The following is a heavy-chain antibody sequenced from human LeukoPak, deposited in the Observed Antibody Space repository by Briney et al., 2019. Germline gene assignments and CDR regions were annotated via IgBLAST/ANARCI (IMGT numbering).Heavy chain of an antibody. CDR2: IYYSGST. Sequence: SETLSLTCTVSGGSISSGDYYWSWIRQPPGKGLEWIGYIYYSGSTYYNPSLKSRVTISVDPSKTQFSLKLSSVTAADTAVYYCARTYGPYGDYWGQGTLVTVSS. V-gene: IGHV4-30-4*08. J-gene: IGHJ4*02. CDR1: GGSISSGDYY. D-gene: IGHD4-17*01. CDR3: ARTYGPYGDY.